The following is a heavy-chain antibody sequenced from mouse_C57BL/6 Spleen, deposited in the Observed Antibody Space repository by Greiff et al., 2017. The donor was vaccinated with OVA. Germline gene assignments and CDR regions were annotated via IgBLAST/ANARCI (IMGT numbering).Heavy chain of an antibody. J-gene: IGHJ1*03. CDR3: ERPSYYYGSSYRYFDV. D-gene: IGHD1-1*01. V-gene: IGHV1-64*01. CDR1: GYTFTSYW. Sequence: VQLQQSGAELVKPGASVKLSCKASGYTFTSYWMHWVKQRPGQGLEWIGMIHPNSGSTNYNEKFKSKATLTVDKSSSTAYMQLSSLTSEDSAVYYCERPSYYYGSSYRYFDVWGTGTTVTVSS. CDR2: IHPNSGST.